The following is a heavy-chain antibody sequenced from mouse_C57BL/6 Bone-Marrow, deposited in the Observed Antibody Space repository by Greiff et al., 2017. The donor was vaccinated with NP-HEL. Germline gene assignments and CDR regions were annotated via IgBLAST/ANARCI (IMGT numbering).Heavy chain of an antibody. CDR3: ARPYYYSNSRDY. D-gene: IGHD2-5*01. CDR2: ISSGGSYT. CDR1: GFTFSSYG. J-gene: IGHJ4*01. Sequence: DVQLVESGGDLVKPGGSLKLSCAASGFTFSSYGMSWVRQTPDKRLEWVATISSGGSYTYYPDSVKGRFTISRDNAKNTLYLQMSSLKSEDTAMYYCARPYYYSNSRDYWGQGTSVTVSS. V-gene: IGHV5-6*01.